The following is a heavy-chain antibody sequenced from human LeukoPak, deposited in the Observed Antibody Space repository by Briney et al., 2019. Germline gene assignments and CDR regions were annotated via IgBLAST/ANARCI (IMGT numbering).Heavy chain of an antibody. CDR2: ISSSSSYI. V-gene: IGHV3-21*01. CDR1: GFTFSSYS. CDR3: ARDSSSWPGVGDYFDY. D-gene: IGHD6-13*01. Sequence: GGSLRLSCAASGFTFSSYSMNWVRQAPGKGLEWVSSISSSSSYIYYADSVKGRFTISRDNAKNSLYLQMNSLRAEDTAVYYCARDSSSWPGVGDYFDYWGQGTLVTVSS. J-gene: IGHJ4*02.